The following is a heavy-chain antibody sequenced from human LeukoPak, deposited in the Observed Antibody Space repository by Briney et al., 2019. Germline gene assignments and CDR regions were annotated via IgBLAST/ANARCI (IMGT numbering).Heavy chain of an antibody. V-gene: IGHV3-64*01. CDR3: ARGGVGYCSGGSCPDAFDI. J-gene: IGHJ3*02. D-gene: IGHD2-15*01. CDR2: YSSNGGRT. Sequence: GSLRLSCAAPGFTFSSYAMHWVRQAPGKGLECGSAYSSNGGRTYYANSVKGRFTISRDNSKNTLYLQMGSLRAEDMAVYYCARGGVGYCSGGSCPDAFDIWGQGTMVTVSS. CDR1: GFTFSSYA.